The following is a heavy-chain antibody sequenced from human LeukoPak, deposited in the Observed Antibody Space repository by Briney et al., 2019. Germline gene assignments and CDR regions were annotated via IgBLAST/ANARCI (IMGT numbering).Heavy chain of an antibody. V-gene: IGHV4-61*02. CDR3: ARDPYSSWLGACAFDI. CDR2: IYTSGST. CDR1: GGSISSGSYY. Sequence: SETLSLTCTVSGGSISSGSYYWSWIRQPAGKGLEWIGRIYTSGSTNYNPSLKSRVTISVDTSKNQFSLKLSSVTAADTAVYYCARDPYSSWLGACAFDIWGQGTMVTVSS. J-gene: IGHJ3*02. D-gene: IGHD6-6*01.